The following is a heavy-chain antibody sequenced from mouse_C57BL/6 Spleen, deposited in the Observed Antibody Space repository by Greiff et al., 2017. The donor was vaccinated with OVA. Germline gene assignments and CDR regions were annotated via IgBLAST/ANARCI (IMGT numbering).Heavy chain of an antibody. Sequence: QVQLQQPGAELVKPGASVKLSCKASGYTFTSYWMQWVKQRPGQGLEWIGEIDTSDSYTNYTQTLKGKGTLTVDTSSSTAYMQLSSLTSEDSAVYYCARNYGNSDYWGQGTSVTVSS. CDR3: ARNYGNSDY. D-gene: IGHD2-1*01. CDR2: IDTSDSYT. J-gene: IGHJ4*01. CDR1: GYTFTSYW. V-gene: IGHV1-50*01.